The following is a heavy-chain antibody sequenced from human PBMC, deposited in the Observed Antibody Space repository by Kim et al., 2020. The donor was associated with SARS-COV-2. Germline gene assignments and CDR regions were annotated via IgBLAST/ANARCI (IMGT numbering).Heavy chain of an antibody. J-gene: IGHJ4*02. CDR3: ARNAYYYESSGYDY. V-gene: IGHV3-53*01. Sequence: ADSVKGRFTISRDNSKNTLYLQMNSLRAEDTAVYYCARNAYYYESSGYDYWGQGTLVTVSS. D-gene: IGHD3-22*01.